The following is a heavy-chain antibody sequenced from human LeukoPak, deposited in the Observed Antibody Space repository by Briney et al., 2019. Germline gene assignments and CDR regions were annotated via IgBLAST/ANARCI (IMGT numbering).Heavy chain of an antibody. J-gene: IGHJ4*02. CDR3: AKADVVVVVAATRY. Sequence: GGSLRLSCAASGFTFSSYAMSWVRQAPGKGLEWVSAISGSGGSTYYADSVKGRFTISRDNSKNTLYLQMNSLRAEDTAVHYCAKADVVVVVAATRYWGQGTLVTVSS. D-gene: IGHD2-15*01. CDR1: GFTFSSYA. V-gene: IGHV3-23*01. CDR2: ISGSGGST.